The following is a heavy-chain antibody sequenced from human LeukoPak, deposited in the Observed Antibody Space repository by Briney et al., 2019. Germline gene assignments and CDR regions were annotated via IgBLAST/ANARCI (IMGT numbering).Heavy chain of an antibody. V-gene: IGHV1-24*01. J-gene: IGHJ4*02. CDR1: GYTLTELS. CDR2: FDPEDGET. Sequence: ASVKVSCKVSGYTLTELSMHWVRQAPGKGLEWMGGFDPEDGETIYAQKFQGRVTMTEDTSTDTAYMELSSLRSGDTAVYYCATRPTYWGIAVAAAGEGVYFDYWGQGTLVTASS. D-gene: IGHD6-19*01. CDR3: ATRPTYWGIAVAAAGEGVYFDY.